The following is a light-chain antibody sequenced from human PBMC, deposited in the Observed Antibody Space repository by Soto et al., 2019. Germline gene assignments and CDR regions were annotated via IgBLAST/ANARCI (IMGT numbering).Light chain of an antibody. J-gene: IGKJ1*01. V-gene: IGKV3-11*01. CDR3: QQYNSHSKT. CDR2: DAS. Sequence: EIVLTHSPGTLSLSPWERATLSCRASQSVSSYLAWYQQKPGQAPRLLIYDASSRATGIPDRFSGSGSGTEFTLTISSLQPDDFATFYCQQYNSHSKTFGQGTKVDIK. CDR1: QSVSSY.